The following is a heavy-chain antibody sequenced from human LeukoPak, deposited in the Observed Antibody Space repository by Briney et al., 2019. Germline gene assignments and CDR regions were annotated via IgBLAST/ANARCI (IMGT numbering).Heavy chain of an antibody. CDR3: ARVLVDCSGGSCYYFDY. Sequence: SETLSLTCTVSGGSISSYYWSWIRQPPGKGLEWIGYIYYSGSPYSNPSLKSRLTISVDTSKNQFSLKLSSVTAADTAVYYCARVLVDCSGGSCYYFDYWGRGTLVTVSS. J-gene: IGHJ4*02. D-gene: IGHD2-15*01. V-gene: IGHV4-30-4*08. CDR2: IYYSGSP. CDR1: GGSISSYY.